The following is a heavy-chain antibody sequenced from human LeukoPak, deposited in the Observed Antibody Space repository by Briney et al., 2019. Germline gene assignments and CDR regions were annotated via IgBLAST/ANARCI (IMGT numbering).Heavy chain of an antibody. CDR2: SYYSGST. V-gene: IGHV4-31*02. J-gene: IGHJ5*02. Sequence: SETLSLTCTVSGVSISSGGYYWSWTRQHPGKGLEWIAYSYYSGSTYHNPSSKSRATISVDTSKRQFSLKLSCLTAAYPGVYFCARVGSSNCYHHGGERIRVSVSS. D-gene: IGHD2-15*01. CDR3: ARVGSSNCYHH. CDR1: GVSISSGGYY.